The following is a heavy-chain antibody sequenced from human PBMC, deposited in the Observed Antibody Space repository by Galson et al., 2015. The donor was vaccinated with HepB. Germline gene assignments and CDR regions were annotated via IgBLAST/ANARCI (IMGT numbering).Heavy chain of an antibody. J-gene: IGHJ4*02. CDR3: TRRGPPTYGFDY. Sequence: SLRLSCAASGFTFSGSDMHWVRQASGKGREWVGRIRSKVNSYAETYTASVKGRFTISRDDSKDTAYLQMNSLNAEDTAVYYCTRRGPPTYGFDYLGQGALVTVSS. CDR1: GFTFSGSD. V-gene: IGHV3-73*01. CDR2: IRSKVNSYAE. D-gene: IGHD3-10*01.